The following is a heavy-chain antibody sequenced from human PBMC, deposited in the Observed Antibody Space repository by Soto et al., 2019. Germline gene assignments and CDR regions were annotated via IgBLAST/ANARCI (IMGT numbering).Heavy chain of an antibody. CDR1: GGSISNYY. V-gene: IGHV4-59*08. J-gene: IGHJ5*02. Sequence: QVQLQESGPGLVKPSETLSLTCTVSGGSISNYYWSWIRQPPGKGLEWIGYIYYSGSTNYNPSLKSRVTISVDTSKIQFSLKLRSVTAADTAVYYCARHEDESNWNYVGWFDPWGQGTLVTVSS. CDR2: IYYSGST. D-gene: IGHD1-7*01. CDR3: ARHEDESNWNYVGWFDP.